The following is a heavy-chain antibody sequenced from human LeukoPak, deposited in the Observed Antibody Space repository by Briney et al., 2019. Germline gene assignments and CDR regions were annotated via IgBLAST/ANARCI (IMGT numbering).Heavy chain of an antibody. V-gene: IGHV3-9*01. Sequence: GRSLRLSCAASGFIFDDYAMHWVRQAPGKGLEWVSGISWNSGSIGYADSVKGRFTISRDNAKNSLYLQMNSLRAEDTALYYCAKGPRGRIELYYFDYWGQGTLVTVSS. CDR3: AKGPRGRIELYYFDY. CDR1: GFIFDDYA. D-gene: IGHD5-18*01. CDR2: ISWNSGSI. J-gene: IGHJ4*02.